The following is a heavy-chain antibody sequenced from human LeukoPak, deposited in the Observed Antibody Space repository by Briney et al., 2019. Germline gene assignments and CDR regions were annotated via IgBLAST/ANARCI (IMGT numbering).Heavy chain of an antibody. CDR1: GYTFTSYD. J-gene: IGHJ4*02. D-gene: IGHD3-22*01. V-gene: IGHV1-8*01. Sequence: ASVKVSCKASGYTFTSYDINWVRQATGQGLEWMGWMNPNSGNTGYAQKFQGRVTMTRNTSISTAYMELSSLRSEDTAVYYCARDEGYYDSSGYYRFDYWGQGTLVTVSS. CDR3: ARDEGYYDSSGYYRFDY. CDR2: MNPNSGNT.